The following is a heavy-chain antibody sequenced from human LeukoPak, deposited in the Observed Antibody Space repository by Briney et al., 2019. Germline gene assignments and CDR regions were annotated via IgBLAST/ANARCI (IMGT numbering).Heavy chain of an antibody. D-gene: IGHD3-10*01. V-gene: IGHV1-69*01. Sequence: SVKVSCKASGGDFSNYAFSWVRQAPGQGLEWMGGVIPIFHTSYYSQKFQGRVTITADESTSTVYMDLSSLRSEDTALYYCAKMSGSYFVRIDYWGQGTLVTVSS. J-gene: IGHJ4*02. CDR1: GGDFSNYA. CDR3: AKMSGSYFVRIDY. CDR2: VIPIFHTS.